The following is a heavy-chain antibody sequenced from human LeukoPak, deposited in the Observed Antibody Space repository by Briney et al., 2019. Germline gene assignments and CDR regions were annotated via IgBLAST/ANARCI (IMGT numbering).Heavy chain of an antibody. J-gene: IGHJ4*02. D-gene: IGHD3-10*01. V-gene: IGHV3-48*03. Sequence: PGGSLRLSCAASGFTFSSYWMSWVRQAPGKGLEWVSYISRSGDTIYFADSVKGRFTISRDNAKNSLYLQMSSLRAEDTAVYYCARDYASDYWGQGTLVTVSS. CDR3: ARDYASDY. CDR1: GFTFSSYW. CDR2: ISRSGDTI.